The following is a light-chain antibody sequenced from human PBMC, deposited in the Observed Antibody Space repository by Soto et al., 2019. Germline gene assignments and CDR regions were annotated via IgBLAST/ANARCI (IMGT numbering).Light chain of an antibody. CDR3: QHYNSYSEA. V-gene: IGKV1-5*01. J-gene: IGKJ1*01. CDR1: QKISPW. CDR2: GAS. Sequence: DIQMTQSPSTLSASVGDRVTIACRASQKISPWLAWYQQKRGKAPKLLIYGASSLEGGVPSRFSGSGSGTDFTLTISSLQPDDFATYYCQHYNSYSEAFGQGTKVDI.